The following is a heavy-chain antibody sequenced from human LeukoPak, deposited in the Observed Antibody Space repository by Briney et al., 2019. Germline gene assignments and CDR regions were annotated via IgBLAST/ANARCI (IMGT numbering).Heavy chain of an antibody. CDR3: ARHDDDGSGSPDAFDI. CDR2: IYYSGST. CDR1: GGSISSYY. D-gene: IGHD3-10*01. V-gene: IGHV4-59*08. J-gene: IGHJ3*02. Sequence: PSETLSLTCTVSGGSISSYYWSWIRQPPGKGLEWIGYIYYSGSTNYNPSLKSRVTISVDTSKTQFSLKLSSVTAADTAVYYCARHDDDGSGSPDAFDIWGQGTMVTVSS.